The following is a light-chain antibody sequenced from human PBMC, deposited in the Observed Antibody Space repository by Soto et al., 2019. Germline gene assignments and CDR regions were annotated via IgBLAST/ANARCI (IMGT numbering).Light chain of an antibody. CDR1: QSVSSW. Sequence: DSQMAQFPGCRSASVGDRVYFTCRASQSVSSWLAWYQQKPGKAPKLLIYDASSLASGVPSRFSGSGSGTEFTLTISSLQPDDCATYFCQQYTSFSYTFGQGTKVDI. J-gene: IGKJ2*01. CDR3: QQYTSFSYT. V-gene: IGKV1-5*01. CDR2: DAS.